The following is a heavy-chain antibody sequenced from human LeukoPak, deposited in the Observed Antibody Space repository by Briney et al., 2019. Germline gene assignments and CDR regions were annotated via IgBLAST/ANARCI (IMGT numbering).Heavy chain of an antibody. CDR3: ARRVVVVPAAMDYVDY. J-gene: IGHJ4*02. Sequence: SETLSLTCTVSGGSISSYYWSWIRQPPGKGLEWIGYIYYSGSTNYNPSLKSRVTISVDTSKNQFSLKLSSVTAADTAVYYCARRVVVVPAAMDYVDYWGQGTLVTVSS. V-gene: IGHV4-59*08. CDR2: IYYSGST. D-gene: IGHD2-2*01. CDR1: GGSISSYY.